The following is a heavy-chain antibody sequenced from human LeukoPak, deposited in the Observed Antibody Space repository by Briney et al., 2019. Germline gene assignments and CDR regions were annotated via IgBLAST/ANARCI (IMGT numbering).Heavy chain of an antibody. CDR2: IYNSGGT. CDR3: ARGSAVIISY. V-gene: IGHV4-59*12. D-gene: IGHD3-3*01. Sequence: PSETLSLTCTVSGGSITSSFYWSWIRQSPGKGLEWIGYIYNSGGTKYNPSLKSRLTISVDTSKNQFSLKLTSVTAADTAVYYCARGSAVIISYWGQGTLVTVSS. J-gene: IGHJ4*02. CDR1: GGSITSSFY.